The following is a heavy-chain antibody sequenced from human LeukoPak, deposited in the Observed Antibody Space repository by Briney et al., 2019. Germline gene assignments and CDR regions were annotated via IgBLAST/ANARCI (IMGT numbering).Heavy chain of an antibody. CDR1: GFTVSSNY. D-gene: IGHD3-22*01. V-gene: IGHV3-7*01. J-gene: IGHJ4*02. Sequence: PGGSLRLSCAASGFTVSSNYMSWVRQAPGKGLEWVANIKQDGSEKYYVDSVKGRFTISRDNAKNSLYLQMNSLRAEDTAVYYCARDTYYYDSSGYYRDYWGQGTLVTVSS. CDR3: ARDTYYYDSSGYYRDY. CDR2: IKQDGSEK.